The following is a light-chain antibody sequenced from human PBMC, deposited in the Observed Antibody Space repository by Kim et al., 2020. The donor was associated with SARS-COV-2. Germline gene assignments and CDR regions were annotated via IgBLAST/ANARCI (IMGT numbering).Light chain of an antibody. V-gene: IGLV3-19*01. J-gene: IGLJ2*01. CDR1: SLRSYY. CDR3: NSRDSNDNVV. Sequence: VALGQTVRITCQGDSLRSYYATWDEQKPRQAPISVSYGKNNRPSGIPDRFSGSSAGNTASLTITGTQAVDEADYYCNSRDSNDNVVFGGGTK. CDR2: GKN.